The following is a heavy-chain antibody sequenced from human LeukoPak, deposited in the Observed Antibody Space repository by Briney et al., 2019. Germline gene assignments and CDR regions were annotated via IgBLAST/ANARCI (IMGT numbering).Heavy chain of an antibody. J-gene: IGHJ4*02. CDR3: AKDGLPRSGSYYIYFDY. Sequence: PGRSLRLSCAVSGFTFSSYAMHWVRQAPGKGLEWVAAISYDGSNKYYADSVKGRFTISRDNSKNTLYLQMNSLRAEDTAVYYCAKDGLPRSGSYYIYFDYWGQGTLVTVSS. V-gene: IGHV3-30-3*01. CDR1: GFTFSSYA. D-gene: IGHD3-10*01. CDR2: ISYDGSNK.